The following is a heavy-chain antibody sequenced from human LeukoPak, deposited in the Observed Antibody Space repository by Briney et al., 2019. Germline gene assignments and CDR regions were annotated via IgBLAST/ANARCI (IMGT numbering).Heavy chain of an antibody. CDR1: GGTFSGYY. D-gene: IGHD3-22*01. CDR3: ARLLHDSSGYYYFDY. Sequence: PSETLSLTCAVYGGTFSGYYWSWIRQPPGKGLEWIGEINHSGSTNYNPALKSRVTISVDTSKNQSSLKLSSVTAADTAVDYCARLLHDSSGYYYFDYWGQGTLVTVSS. V-gene: IGHV4-34*01. J-gene: IGHJ4*02. CDR2: INHSGST.